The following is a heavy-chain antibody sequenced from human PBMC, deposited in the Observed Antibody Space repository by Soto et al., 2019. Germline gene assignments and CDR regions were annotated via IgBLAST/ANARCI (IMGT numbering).Heavy chain of an antibody. D-gene: IGHD3-22*01. CDR1: GGTFSSYA. J-gene: IGHJ6*02. CDR2: IIPIFGTA. V-gene: IGHV1-69*13. CDR3: ASTSGDYLGTYYYYGMDV. Sequence: SVKVSCKASGGTFSSYAISWVRQAPGQGLEWMGGIIPIFGTANYAQKFQGRVTITADESTSTAYMELSSLRSEDTAVYYCASTSGDYLGTYYYYGMDVWGQGTTVTVSS.